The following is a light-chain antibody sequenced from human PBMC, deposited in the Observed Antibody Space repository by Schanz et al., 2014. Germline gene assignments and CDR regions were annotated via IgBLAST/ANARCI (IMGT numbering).Light chain of an antibody. Sequence: QSALTQPASVSGSLGQSITISCTGTSSDVGGYNYVSWYQHHPGKAPKLMIYDVSNRPSGVSNRFSGSKSGNTASLTISGLQAEDEADYYCSSHTSSNTWVFGGGTKLTVL. CDR1: SSDVGGYNY. V-gene: IGLV2-14*03. CDR2: DVS. J-gene: IGLJ3*02. CDR3: SSHTSSNTWV.